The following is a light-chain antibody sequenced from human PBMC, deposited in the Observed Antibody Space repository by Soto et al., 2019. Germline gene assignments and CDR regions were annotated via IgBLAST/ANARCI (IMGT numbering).Light chain of an antibody. J-gene: IGKJ1*01. CDR1: QSINSD. Sequence: ETEMTQSPATLSVSPGERATLSCRASQSINSDLTWYQKKPGQAPRLLMYDASARATGVPARFSGSGSGTEFTLTISSLQSEDFAVYRCQRYNKWPPTFGQGTKVDI. CDR2: DAS. V-gene: IGKV3-15*01. CDR3: QRYNKWPPT.